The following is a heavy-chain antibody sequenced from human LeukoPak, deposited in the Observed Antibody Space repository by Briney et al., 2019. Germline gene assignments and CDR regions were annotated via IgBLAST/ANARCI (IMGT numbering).Heavy chain of an antibody. V-gene: IGHV3-74*01. D-gene: IGHD6-13*01. CDR2: INTDGSNT. CDR3: TAEGSSSWYGTFDY. J-gene: IGHJ4*02. CDR1: GFTFSSYW. Sequence: GGSLRLSCAASGFTFSSYWMHWVRQAPGKGLVWISRINTDGSNTGYADSVKGRFTISRDNAKNTLYLQMNSLKTEDTAVYYCTAEGSSSWYGTFDYWGQGTLVTVSS.